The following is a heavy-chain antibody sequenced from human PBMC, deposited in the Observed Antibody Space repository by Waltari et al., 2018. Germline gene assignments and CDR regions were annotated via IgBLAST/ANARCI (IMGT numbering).Heavy chain of an antibody. Sequence: EVQLVESGGGLVQPGGSRRLSWAASGFTFKNFAMSWVRQAPGEGLEWVSTITESGDTFYADSVKGRFATSRDNYKNTLSLQMNSLRAEDTAVYYCAKRWAIYYFEYWGQGNLVTVSS. J-gene: IGHJ4*02. CDR3: AKRWAIYYFEY. CDR1: GFTFKNFA. D-gene: IGHD3-9*01. CDR2: ITESGDT. V-gene: IGHV3-23*04.